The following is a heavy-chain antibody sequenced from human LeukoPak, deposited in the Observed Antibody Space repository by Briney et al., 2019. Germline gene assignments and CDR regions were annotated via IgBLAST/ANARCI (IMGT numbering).Heavy chain of an antibody. D-gene: IGHD6-19*01. CDR3: ARHVYSGGWFADY. Sequence: SETLSLTCTVSGGSISSSSYYWGWIRQPPGKGLEWIGSIYYSGSTYYNPSLKRRFTISVDTSTTKFSLKLSSVTAADTAVYYCARHVYSGGWFADYWGQGTLVTVSS. CDR1: GGSISSSSYY. J-gene: IGHJ4*02. V-gene: IGHV4-39*01. CDR2: IYYSGST.